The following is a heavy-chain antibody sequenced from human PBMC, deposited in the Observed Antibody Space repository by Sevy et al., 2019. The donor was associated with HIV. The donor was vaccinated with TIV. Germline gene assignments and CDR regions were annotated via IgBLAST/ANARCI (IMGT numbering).Heavy chain of an antibody. J-gene: IGHJ3*02. D-gene: IGHD2-2*01. V-gene: IGHV4-34*01. CDR1: GGSFSGYY. CDR2: INHSGST. CDR3: AGHCSSTSCSHAFDI. Sequence: SENLSLTCAVYGGSFSGYYWSWIRQPPGKGLEWIGEINHSGSTNYNPSLKSRVTIAVDTSKNQFSLKLRSVTAADTVVYYCAGHCSSTSCSHAFDIWGQGTLVTVSS.